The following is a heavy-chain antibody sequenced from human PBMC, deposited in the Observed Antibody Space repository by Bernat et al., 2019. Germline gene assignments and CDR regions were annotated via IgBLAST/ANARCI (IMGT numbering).Heavy chain of an antibody. CDR2: IFSNDEK. V-gene: IGHV2-26*01. CDR3: ARIRDYGGNSFRLDP. CDR1: GFSLSNARMG. J-gene: IGHJ5*02. D-gene: IGHD4-23*01. Sequence: QVTLKESGPVLVKPTETLTLTCTVSGFSLSNARMGVSWIRQPPGKALEWLAHIFSNDEKSYSTSLKSRLTISKDTSKSQVVLTMTNMDPVDTATYYCARIRDYGGNSFRLDPWGQGTLVTVSS.